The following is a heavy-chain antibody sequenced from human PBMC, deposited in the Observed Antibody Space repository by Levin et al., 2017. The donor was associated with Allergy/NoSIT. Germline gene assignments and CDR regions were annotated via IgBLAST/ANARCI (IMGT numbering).Heavy chain of an antibody. V-gene: IGHV3-23*01. Sequence: GESLKISCTASGFTFTTYAMTWVRQAPGKGLEWVSAISGSGGSTYYADSVKGRFTISRDNSKNTVYLQMNSLRAEDTALYYCARNYYFDYWGQGTLVTVSS. CDR2: ISGSGGST. J-gene: IGHJ4*02. CDR3: ARNYYFDY. CDR1: GFTFTTYA.